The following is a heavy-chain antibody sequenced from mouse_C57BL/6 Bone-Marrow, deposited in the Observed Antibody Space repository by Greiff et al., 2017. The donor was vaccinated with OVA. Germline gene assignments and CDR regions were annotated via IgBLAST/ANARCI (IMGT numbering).Heavy chain of an antibody. CDR3: ALYEYAWFAD. D-gene: IGHD2-4*01. J-gene: IGHJ3*01. Sequence: QVQLQQPGAELVKPGASVKLSCKASGYTFTSYWMHWVKQRPGQGLEWIGMIHPNSGSTNYNEKFKSKATLTVDKSSSTAYMHLSSLTSEDSAVDYCALYEYAWFADWGQGTLVTVSA. V-gene: IGHV1-64*01. CDR2: IHPNSGST. CDR1: GYTFTSYW.